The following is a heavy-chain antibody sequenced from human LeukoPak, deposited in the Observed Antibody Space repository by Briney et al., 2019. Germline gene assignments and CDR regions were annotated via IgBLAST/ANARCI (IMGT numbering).Heavy chain of an antibody. J-gene: IGHJ4*02. CDR3: ARGRWLALGL. V-gene: IGHV3-11*04. Sequence: GGSLRLSCAASGFTFSDYYMSWIRQAPGKGLEWVSYISSSGSDVDYADSAEGRLTISRDNAKKSLYLQMNSLRAEDTAVYYCARGRWLALGLWGQGTLVTVSS. CDR2: ISSSGSDV. D-gene: IGHD6-19*01. CDR1: GFTFSDYY.